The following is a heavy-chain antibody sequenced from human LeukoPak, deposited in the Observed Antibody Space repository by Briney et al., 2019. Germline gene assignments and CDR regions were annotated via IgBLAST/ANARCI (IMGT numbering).Heavy chain of an antibody. D-gene: IGHD1-26*01. CDR3: TRDREVGSTTEGFWYFDL. Sequence: SVTVSCNASGGTFSSNYVSWVRQAPGQGLEWMGRIIPILALPNYAHKFQGRITITADKSATTAYMELSSLTSEDTAVYYCTRDREVGSTTEGFWYFDLWGRGTLVTVSS. CDR2: IIPILALP. CDR1: GGTFSSNY. J-gene: IGHJ2*01. V-gene: IGHV1-69*04.